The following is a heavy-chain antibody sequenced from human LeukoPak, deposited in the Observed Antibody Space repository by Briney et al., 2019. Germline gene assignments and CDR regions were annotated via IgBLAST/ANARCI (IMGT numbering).Heavy chain of an antibody. CDR2: IYYSGST. D-gene: IGHD3-10*01. J-gene: IGHJ4*02. Sequence: NPSETLSLTCTVSGGSISSSSYYWGWIRQPPGKGLEWIGSIYYSGSTYYNPSLKSRVTISVDTSKNQFSLKLSSVTAADTAVYYCARLYYGSGSYYPLDYWSQGTLVTVSS. CDR3: ARLYYGSGSYYPLDY. CDR1: GGSISSSSYY. V-gene: IGHV4-39*01.